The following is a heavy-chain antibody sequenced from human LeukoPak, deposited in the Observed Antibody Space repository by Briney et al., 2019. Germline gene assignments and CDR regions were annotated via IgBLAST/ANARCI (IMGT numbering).Heavy chain of an antibody. V-gene: IGHV3-11*06. CDR2: ISGSGDDT. J-gene: IGHJ5*02. Sequence: GGSLRLSCAASGFTFTDSYMTWVRQAPGKGLEWLSYISGSGDDTNYADSVRGRFTISRDNAKNSLYLQMNSLRVEDTAVYYCARSSGHEGWFDPWGQGTLVTVSS. CDR1: GFTFTDSY. CDR3: ARSSGHEGWFDP.